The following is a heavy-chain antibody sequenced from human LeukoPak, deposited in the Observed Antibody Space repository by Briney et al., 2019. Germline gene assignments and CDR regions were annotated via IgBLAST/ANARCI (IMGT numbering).Heavy chain of an antibody. J-gene: IGHJ6*02. CDR1: GGSFSGYY. CDR3: ARQIVDTAMVKGQQRAYYYGMDV. Sequence: SETLSLTCAVYGGSFSGYYWSWIRQPPGKGLEWIGEINHSGSTNYNPSLKSRVTISVDTSKNQFSLKLSSVTAADTAVYYCARQIVDTAMVKGQQRAYYYGMDVWGQGTTVTVSS. CDR2: INHSGST. D-gene: IGHD5-18*01. V-gene: IGHV4-34*01.